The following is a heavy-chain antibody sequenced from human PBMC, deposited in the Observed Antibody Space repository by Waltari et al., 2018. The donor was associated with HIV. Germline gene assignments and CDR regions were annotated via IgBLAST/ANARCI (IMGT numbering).Heavy chain of an antibody. D-gene: IGHD4-17*01. J-gene: IGHJ2*01. CDR1: GFTFDDYA. CDR2: ISWNSGTI. Sequence: EVQLVESGGGLVQPGRSLRLSCAASGFTFDDYAMHWVRQAPGKGLEWVSGISWNSGTIGYADSVKGRFIISRDNAKNSLYLQMNSLRAEDTALYYCAKDKRSGYGGNSVWYFDLWGRGTLVTVSS. CDR3: AKDKRSGYGGNSVWYFDL. V-gene: IGHV3-9*01.